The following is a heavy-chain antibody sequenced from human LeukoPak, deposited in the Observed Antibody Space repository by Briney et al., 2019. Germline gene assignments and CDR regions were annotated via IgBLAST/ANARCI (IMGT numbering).Heavy chain of an antibody. D-gene: IGHD3-10*01. CDR1: GFTFSSYA. Sequence: GGSLRLSCAASGFTFSSYAMHWVRQAPGKGLEYVSAISSNGGSTYYANSVKGRFTISRDNSKNTLYLQMGSLRAEDMAVYYCAKHYYGSGSYPNWFDPWGQGTLVTVSS. CDR3: AKHYYGSGSYPNWFDP. V-gene: IGHV3-64*01. CDR2: ISSNGGST. J-gene: IGHJ5*02.